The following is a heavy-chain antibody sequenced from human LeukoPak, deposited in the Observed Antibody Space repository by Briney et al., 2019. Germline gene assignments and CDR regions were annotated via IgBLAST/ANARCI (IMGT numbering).Heavy chain of an antibody. D-gene: IGHD1-26*01. CDR2: IHYSGST. CDR3: ARENSGSYYFDY. CDR1: GGSISSYY. Sequence: SETLSLTCTVSGGSISSYYWSWIRQPPGKGLEWIGYIHYSGSTNYNPSLKSRVTISVDTSKNQFPLKLSSVTAADTAVYYCARENSGSYYFDYWGQGTLVTVSS. J-gene: IGHJ4*02. V-gene: IGHV4-59*01.